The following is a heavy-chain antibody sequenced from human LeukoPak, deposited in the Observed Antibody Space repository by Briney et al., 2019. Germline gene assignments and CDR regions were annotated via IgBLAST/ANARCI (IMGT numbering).Heavy chain of an antibody. Sequence: TGGSLRLSCVASGFTVSSNYMSWVRQPPGKGLEWVSVIYIGGRTLNADSVKDRFTISRDNSKNTVYLQMNSLRVEDTAVYYCARTRGSGWYGATFDYWGQGTLVTVSS. D-gene: IGHD6-19*01. CDR3: ARTRGSGWYGATFDY. CDR2: IYIGGRT. V-gene: IGHV3-66*01. CDR1: GFTVSSNY. J-gene: IGHJ4*02.